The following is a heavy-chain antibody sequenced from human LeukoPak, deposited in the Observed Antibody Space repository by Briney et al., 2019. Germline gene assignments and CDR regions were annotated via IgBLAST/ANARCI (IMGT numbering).Heavy chain of an antibody. D-gene: IGHD2-21*02. J-gene: IGHJ4*02. V-gene: IGHV3-30*18. CDR3: VKGIVVVTARAFDY. CDR1: GFTFRTYG. Sequence: GGSLRLSCAASGFTFRTYGMHWVRQAPGKGLEWVAVISYDGSREYYVDSVKGRFTISRDNSKNTLYLQMSSLRPEDTAVYYCVKGIVVVTARAFDYWGQGTLVTVSS. CDR2: ISYDGSRE.